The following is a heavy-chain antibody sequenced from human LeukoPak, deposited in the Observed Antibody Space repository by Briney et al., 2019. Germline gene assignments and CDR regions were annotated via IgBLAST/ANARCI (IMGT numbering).Heavy chain of an antibody. Sequence: GESLKISCKGSGYSFTSYWISWVRQLPGKGLEWMGRIDPSGSYTNYSPSFQGHVHISADKTISTAYLQWSSVKASDTAMYYCARGNIWFGEEMASNWFDPWGQGTLVTVSS. CDR1: GYSFTSYW. CDR2: IDPSGSYT. CDR3: ARGNIWFGEEMASNWFDP. J-gene: IGHJ5*02. D-gene: IGHD3-10*01. V-gene: IGHV5-10-1*01.